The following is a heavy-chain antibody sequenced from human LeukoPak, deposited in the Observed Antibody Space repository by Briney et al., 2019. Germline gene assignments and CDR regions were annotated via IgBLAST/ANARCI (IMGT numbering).Heavy chain of an antibody. J-gene: IGHJ4*02. D-gene: IGHD3-10*01. V-gene: IGHV3-30*02. CDR1: EFTFSISG. CDR2: IRMDGGNK. Sequence: GGSLTLSCAASEFTFSISGMRWARHPAGRGLEWVLYIRMDGGNKYYTDCVEGWFTISRDNSKNTVYLQVNNLRAEDTAVYYCAKDHGSGSQYNSLLDYWGQGTLVTVSS. CDR3: AKDHGSGSQYNSLLDY.